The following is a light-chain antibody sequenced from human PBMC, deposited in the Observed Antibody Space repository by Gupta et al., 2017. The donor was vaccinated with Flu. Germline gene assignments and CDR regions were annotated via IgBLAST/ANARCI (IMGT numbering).Light chain of an antibody. J-gene: IGLJ3*02. V-gene: IGLV2-14*03. Sequence: QSALTQPASVSGSPGQSIAISCTGSSSDVGAYNYVSWYQQHPGKAPKLIIYDVTNRPSGVSTRFSGSKSGNTASLTISGLQAEDEADYYCSSYGAVGLFGGGTKVT. CDR1: SSDVGAYNY. CDR2: DVT. CDR3: SSYGAVGL.